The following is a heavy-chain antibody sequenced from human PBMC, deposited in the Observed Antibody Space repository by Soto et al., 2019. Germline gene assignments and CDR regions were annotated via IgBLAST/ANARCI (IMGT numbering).Heavy chain of an antibody. Sequence: ASVKVSCKASGYTFTCYAMHWVRQAPGQRLEWMGWINAGNGNTKYSQKFQGRVTITRDTSASTAYMELSSLRSEDTAVYYCARDVAVAADFYYWGQGTLVTAPQ. D-gene: IGHD6-19*01. CDR3: ARDVAVAADFYY. CDR1: GYTFTCYA. CDR2: INAGNGNT. J-gene: IGHJ4*02. V-gene: IGHV1-3*01.